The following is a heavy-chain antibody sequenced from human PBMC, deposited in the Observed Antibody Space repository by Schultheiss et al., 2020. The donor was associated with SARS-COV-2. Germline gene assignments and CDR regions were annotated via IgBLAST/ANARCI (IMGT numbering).Heavy chain of an antibody. V-gene: IGHV3-30-3*01. D-gene: IGHD1-26*01. Sequence: GGSLRLSCAASGFTFSSYAMHWVRQAPGKGLEWVAVISYDGSNKYYADSVKGRFTISRDNSKNTLYLQMNSLRAEDTAVYYCAKILSGREPVYIDYWGQGTLVTVSS. CDR3: AKILSGREPVYIDY. J-gene: IGHJ4*02. CDR1: GFTFSSYA. CDR2: ISYDGSNK.